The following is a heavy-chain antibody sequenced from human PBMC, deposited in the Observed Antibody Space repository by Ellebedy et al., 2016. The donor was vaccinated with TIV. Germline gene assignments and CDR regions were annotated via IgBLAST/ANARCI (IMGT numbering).Heavy chain of an antibody. V-gene: IGHV3-23*01. CDR3: ARGRDWNELRMDV. CDR1: GFTFSSYA. Sequence: GESLKISCAASGFTFSSYAMSWVRQAPGKGLEWVSAISGSGGSTYYADSVKGRFTISRDNSKNTLYLQMNSLRAEDTAVYYCARGRDWNELRMDVWGQGTTVTVSS. CDR2: ISGSGGST. J-gene: IGHJ6*02. D-gene: IGHD1-1*01.